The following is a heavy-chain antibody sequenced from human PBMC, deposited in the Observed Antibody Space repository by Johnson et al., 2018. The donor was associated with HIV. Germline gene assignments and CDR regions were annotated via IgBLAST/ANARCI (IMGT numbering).Heavy chain of an antibody. V-gene: IGHV3-33*01. Sequence: QVQLVESGGGVVKPGRSLRLSCAASGFTFSNYGMHWVRQAPGKGLEWVAVIWYDGSNKYYADSVKGRFTISRDNPKHSLYLQMNSLRAEDTAVYYCAREATGSSYAFDIWGQGTMVTVSS. CDR1: GFTFSNYG. J-gene: IGHJ3*02. CDR2: IWYDGSNK. CDR3: AREATGSSYAFDI. D-gene: IGHD6-6*01.